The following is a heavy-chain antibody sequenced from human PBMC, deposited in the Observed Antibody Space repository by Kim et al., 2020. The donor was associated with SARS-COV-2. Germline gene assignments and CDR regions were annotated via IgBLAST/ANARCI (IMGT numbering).Heavy chain of an antibody. J-gene: IGHJ3*02. Sequence: LKSRVNISVDTSKNQCSLKLSSVTAADTAVYYCAREKLRYFDWLSDAFDIWGQGTMVTVSS. CDR3: AREKLRYFDWLSDAFDI. D-gene: IGHD3-9*01. V-gene: IGHV4-39*07.